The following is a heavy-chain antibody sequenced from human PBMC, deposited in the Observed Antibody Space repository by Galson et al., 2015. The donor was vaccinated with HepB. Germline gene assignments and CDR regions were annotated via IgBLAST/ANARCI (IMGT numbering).Heavy chain of an antibody. CDR2: INAGNGNT. V-gene: IGHV1-3*01. Sequence: SVKVSCKASGYTFTSYAMHWVRQAPGQRLEWMGWINAGNGNTKHSQKFQGRVTITRDTSASTAYMELSSLRSEDTAVYYCARTGYGPLDYWGQGTLVTVSS. J-gene: IGHJ4*02. D-gene: IGHD5-12*01. CDR3: ARTGYGPLDY. CDR1: GYTFTSYA.